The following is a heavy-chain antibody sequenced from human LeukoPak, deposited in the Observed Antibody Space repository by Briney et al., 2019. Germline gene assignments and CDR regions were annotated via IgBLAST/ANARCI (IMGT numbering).Heavy chain of an antibody. CDR3: ARDVVIAAAGTVPGWFDP. Sequence: SQTLSLTCAISGDSVSSNSAAWNWIRQSPSRGLEWLGRTYYRSKWYNDYAVSVKSRITINLDTSKNQFSLQLNSVTPEDTAVYYCARDVVIAAAGTVPGWFDPWGQGTLVTVSS. D-gene: IGHD6-13*01. J-gene: IGHJ5*02. V-gene: IGHV6-1*01. CDR1: GDSVSSNSAA. CDR2: TYYRSKWYN.